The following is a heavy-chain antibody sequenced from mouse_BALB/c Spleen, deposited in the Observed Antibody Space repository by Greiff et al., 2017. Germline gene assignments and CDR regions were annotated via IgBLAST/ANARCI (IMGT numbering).Heavy chain of an antibody. V-gene: IGHV1S81*02. J-gene: IGHJ1*01. CDR1: GYTFTSYW. D-gene: IGHD2-14*01. Sequence: QVHVKQPGAELVKPGASVKLSCKASGYTFTSYWMHWVKQRPGQGLEWIGEINPSNGRTNYNEKFKSKATLTVDKSSSTAYMQLSSLTSEDSAVYYCARGVRRRDLLWYFDVWGAGTTVTVSS. CDR3: ARGVRRRDLLWYFDV. CDR2: INPSNGRT.